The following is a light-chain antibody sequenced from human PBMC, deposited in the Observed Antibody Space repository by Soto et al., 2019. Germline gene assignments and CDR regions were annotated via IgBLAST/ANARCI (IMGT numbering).Light chain of an antibody. CDR1: QSVSGN. CDR2: AAS. CDR3: QKYDRWPLT. J-gene: IGKJ4*01. Sequence: EIVMTQSPATLSVSPGERATLSCRASQSVSGNLAWYQQKPGQAPSLLIYAASTGATRFSARFSGSGSGTDFPLPVGRLKPEDFALYYCQKYDRWPLTFGGGTKVEIK. V-gene: IGKV3-15*01.